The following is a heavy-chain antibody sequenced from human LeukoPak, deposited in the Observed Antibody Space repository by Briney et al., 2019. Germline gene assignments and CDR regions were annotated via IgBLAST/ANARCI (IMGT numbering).Heavy chain of an antibody. V-gene: IGHV2-5*02. J-gene: IGHJ4*02. Sequence: ASGPTLVKPTQTLTLSCTFSGCSLSTSGVGVGWIRQPPGKALEWLALIYWDDDKLYSPPLKSRLTITKNTSKNQVLITMTNMDAVDTATCYCAHRPSPMLTFGGAPDYFDYWGQGTLVTISS. CDR1: GCSLSTSGVG. CDR2: IYWDDDK. D-gene: IGHD3-16*01. CDR3: AHRPSPMLTFGGAPDYFDY.